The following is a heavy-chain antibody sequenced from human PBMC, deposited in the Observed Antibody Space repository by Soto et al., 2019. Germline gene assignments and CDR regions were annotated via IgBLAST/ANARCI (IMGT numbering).Heavy chain of an antibody. CDR2: IGTSSSYI. CDR3: ARDSVRDYLYYYYGMDV. J-gene: IGHJ6*02. Sequence: GGSLRLSCADSGFTFSSYTMNWVRQAPGRGLEWVSSIGTSSSYIYYADSVQGRFTISRDNAKNSLFLQMNSLRADDTAVYYCARDSVRDYLYYYYGMDVWGQG. V-gene: IGHV3-21*01. D-gene: IGHD4-17*01. CDR1: GFTFSSYT.